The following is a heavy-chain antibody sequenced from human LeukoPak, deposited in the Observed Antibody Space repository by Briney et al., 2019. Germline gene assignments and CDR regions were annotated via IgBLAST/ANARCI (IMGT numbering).Heavy chain of an antibody. CDR1: GGSLNTYS. Sequence: SETLSLTCTVSGGSLNTYSWTWIRQPPGKGLECIGFITHSGSTKFNPSLNSRVRMSVDTSRNQISLSLKSMTAADTATYYCARKVWDLDRLEPWGQGTLVIVSS. CDR3: ARKVWDLDRLEP. J-gene: IGHJ5*02. V-gene: IGHV4-59*01. D-gene: IGHD1-26*01. CDR2: ITHSGST.